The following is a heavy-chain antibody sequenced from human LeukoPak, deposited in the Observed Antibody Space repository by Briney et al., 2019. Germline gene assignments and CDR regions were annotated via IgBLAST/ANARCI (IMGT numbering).Heavy chain of an antibody. CDR3: ARVVDTHFDY. Sequence: GGSLRLSCAASGFIFSSYWMHWVRQAPGKGLVWVSRINSDGSTTTYADSVKGRFTISRDNAKNTLYLQMNSLRAEDTAVYYCARVVDTHFDYWGQGTLVTVSS. D-gene: IGHD5-18*01. CDR1: GFIFSSYW. J-gene: IGHJ4*02. V-gene: IGHV3-74*01. CDR2: INSDGSTT.